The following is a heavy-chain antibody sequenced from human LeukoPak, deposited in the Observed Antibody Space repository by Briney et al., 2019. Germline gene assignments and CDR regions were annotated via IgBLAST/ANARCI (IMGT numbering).Heavy chain of an antibody. CDR1: GFTFGDYA. CDR3: TRGSYYYDSSGLFHWYFDL. D-gene: IGHD3-22*01. J-gene: IGHJ2*01. V-gene: IGHV3-49*04. CDR2: ISSKAYGGTT. Sequence: GGSLRLSCTASGFTFGDYAMSWVRQAPGKGLEWVGFISSKAYGGTTEDAASGKGSFTISRDDSKSIAYLQMNSLKTEDTAVYYCTRGSYYYDSSGLFHWYFDLWGRGTLVTVSS.